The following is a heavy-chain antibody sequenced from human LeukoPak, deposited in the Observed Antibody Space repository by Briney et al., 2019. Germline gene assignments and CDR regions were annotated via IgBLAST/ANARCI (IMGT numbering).Heavy chain of an antibody. J-gene: IGHJ4*02. CDR2: LCGDGGST. Sequence: GGSLRLSCAASGFTFDDYAMLWVRQAPGKGLEWVSLLCGDGGSTYYADSVKGRFTISRDNSKNSLYLQMSSLRTEDTALYYCAKDVDVDTAMAFDYWGQGTLVTVSS. CDR1: GFTFDDYA. CDR3: AKDVDVDTAMAFDY. V-gene: IGHV3-43*02. D-gene: IGHD5-18*01.